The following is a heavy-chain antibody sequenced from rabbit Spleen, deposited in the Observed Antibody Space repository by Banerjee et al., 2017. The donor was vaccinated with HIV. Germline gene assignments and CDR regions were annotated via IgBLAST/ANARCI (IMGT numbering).Heavy chain of an antibody. CDR2: IGTGSGTT. Sequence: EQLVESGGDLVQPEGSLTLTCTASGFSFSNSYWICWVRQAPGKGLEWIGCIGTGSGTTYYASWAKGQFTISKTTSTTVTLQMTSLTAADAATYFCARLGHADYPYAYGLKLWGPGTLVTVS. CDR1: GFSFSNSYW. D-gene: IGHD6-1*01. V-gene: IGHV1S45*01. CDR3: ARLGHADYPYAYGLKL. J-gene: IGHJ4*01.